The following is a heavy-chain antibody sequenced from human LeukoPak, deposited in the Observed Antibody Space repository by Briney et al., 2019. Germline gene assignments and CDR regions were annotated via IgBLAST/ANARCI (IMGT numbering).Heavy chain of an antibody. J-gene: IGHJ4*02. CDR1: GFTFSVHW. D-gene: IGHD3-10*01. Sequence: GGSLRLSCAASGFTFSVHWMSWVRQAPGKGLEWVANIKEDGSEQYYVDSVKGRFTISRDNAKNSLYLQMNSLRAEDTAVYYCARDYGSGSYYNTAYWGQGTLVTVSS. V-gene: IGHV3-7*01. CDR3: ARDYGSGSYYNTAY. CDR2: IKEDGSEQ.